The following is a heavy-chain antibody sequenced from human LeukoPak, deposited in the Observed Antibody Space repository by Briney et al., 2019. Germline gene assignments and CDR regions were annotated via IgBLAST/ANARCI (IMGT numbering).Heavy chain of an antibody. Sequence: SVKVSCKASGGTFSSYAISWVRQAPGQGLEWMGGIIPIFGTANYAQKFQGRVTITTDESTSTAYMELSSLRSEDTAVYCCATNQPNPNSYYYYYYMDVWGKGTTVTVSS. CDR1: GGTFSSYA. CDR3: ATNQPNPNSYYYYYYMDV. D-gene: IGHD2-2*01. V-gene: IGHV1-69*05. CDR2: IIPIFGTA. J-gene: IGHJ6*03.